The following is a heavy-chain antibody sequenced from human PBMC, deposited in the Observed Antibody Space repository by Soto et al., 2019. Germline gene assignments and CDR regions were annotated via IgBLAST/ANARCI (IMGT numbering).Heavy chain of an antibody. J-gene: IGHJ4*01. D-gene: IGHD3-3*01. CDR1: GFSFSHYS. CDR3: GRESNDFWSGHFAY. V-gene: IGHV3-48*01. Sequence: GGSLRLSCAVSGFSFSHYSMTWVRHDPGRGLEWVSYISSSSFTIHYADSVEGRFAISRDNAKNSLYLQMNSLRVEDTAVYFCGRESNDFWSGHFAYWGQG. CDR2: ISSSSFTI.